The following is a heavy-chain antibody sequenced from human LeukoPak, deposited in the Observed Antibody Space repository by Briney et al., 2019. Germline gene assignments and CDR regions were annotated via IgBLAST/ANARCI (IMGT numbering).Heavy chain of an antibody. D-gene: IGHD3-9*01. CDR3: ARANPPAISFFDY. CDR2: INPDGSEK. V-gene: IGHV3-7*04. CDR1: GFRFGSDW. J-gene: IGHJ4*02. Sequence: PGGSLRLSCAASGFRFGSDWMSWVRQAPGKGLEWVANINPDGSEKYYVDSVKGRFTISRDNARNSLYLQMDSLRAEYTAVYYRARANPPAISFFDYWGQGTLVTVSS.